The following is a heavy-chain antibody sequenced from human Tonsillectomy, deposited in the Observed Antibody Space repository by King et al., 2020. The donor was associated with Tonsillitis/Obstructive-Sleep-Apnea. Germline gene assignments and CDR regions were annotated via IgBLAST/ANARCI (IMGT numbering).Heavy chain of an antibody. V-gene: IGHV3-33*01. Sequence: VQLVESGGGVVQPGRSLRLSCAASGFTFNTYDMHWVRQAPGKGLEWVAVIWFDGSNKYYADSVKGRFTISRDNSKNTLYLQMNGLRAEDTAVYYCTRVREYGMDVWGQGTTVTVSS. CDR2: IWFDGSNK. J-gene: IGHJ6*02. CDR1: GFTFNTYD. CDR3: TRVREYGMDV.